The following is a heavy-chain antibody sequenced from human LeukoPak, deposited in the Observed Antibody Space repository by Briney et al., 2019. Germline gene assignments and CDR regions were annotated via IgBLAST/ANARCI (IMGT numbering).Heavy chain of an antibody. CDR1: GFTFSSFG. Sequence: LGGSLLLSCAASGFTFSSFGMHWVRQATGKGLEWVAFIRYDGTDKYYADSVKGRFTISRDNSKNTLYLQMNSLRPEDTAVYYCAPRVVVITAPFDYWGQGTLVTVSS. D-gene: IGHD2-21*01. CDR2: IRYDGTDK. CDR3: APRVVVITAPFDY. V-gene: IGHV3-30*02. J-gene: IGHJ4*02.